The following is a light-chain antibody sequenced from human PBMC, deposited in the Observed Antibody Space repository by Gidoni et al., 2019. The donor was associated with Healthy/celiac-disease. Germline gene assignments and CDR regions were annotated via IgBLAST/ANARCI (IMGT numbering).Light chain of an antibody. J-gene: IGKJ2*01. CDR2: AAS. CDR3: QQSYSTPPDT. CDR1: QSISSY. Sequence: DIQITQPPSSLSASVGDRVTITCRESQSISSYLNWYQQKPGKAPKLLIYAASSLQSGVPARFSGSGSGTDVTLTISSMQPEDFATYYCQQSYSTPPDTFGQGTKLEI. V-gene: IGKV1-39*01.